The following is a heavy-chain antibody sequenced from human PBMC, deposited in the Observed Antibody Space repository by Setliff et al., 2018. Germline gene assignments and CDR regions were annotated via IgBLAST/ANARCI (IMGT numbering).Heavy chain of an antibody. CDR1: GDSISSRTYY. J-gene: IGHJ4*02. CDR3: ARANPGEGVLDS. CDR2: IYTSWST. Sequence: SETLSLTCTVSGDSISSRTYYWSWIRQPAGKGLEWIGHIYTSWSTIYNPSLKSRLTISLDTSKNQFSLNLSSVTAADTAVYFCARANPGEGVLDSWGQGTLVTVSS. V-gene: IGHV4-61*09. D-gene: IGHD3-10*01.